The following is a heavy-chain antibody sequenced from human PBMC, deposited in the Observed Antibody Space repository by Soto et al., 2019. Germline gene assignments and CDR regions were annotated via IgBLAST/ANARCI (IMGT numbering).Heavy chain of an antibody. J-gene: IGHJ4*02. CDR3: ARRSTWQQLVVAPPDY. Sequence: GGSLRLSCAASGFTFSSYAMHWVRQAPGKGLEWVAVISYDGNNKYYADSVKDRFTISRDNSKSTLYLQMNSLRAEDTAVYYCARRSTWQQLVVAPPDYWGQGTLVTVSS. D-gene: IGHD6-13*01. V-gene: IGHV3-30-3*01. CDR1: GFTFSSYA. CDR2: ISYDGNNK.